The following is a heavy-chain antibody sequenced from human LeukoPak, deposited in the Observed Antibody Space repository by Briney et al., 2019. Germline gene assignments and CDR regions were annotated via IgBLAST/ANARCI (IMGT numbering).Heavy chain of an antibody. CDR2: ISSSSSYI. D-gene: IGHD3-22*01. Sequence: GVSLRRSCAASGFTFSSYSMNRVRQAPGKGLEWVSSISSSSSYIYYADSVKGRFTISRDNAKNSLYLQMNSLRAEDTAVYYCARIYYDSRGDYWGQGTLVTVSS. J-gene: IGHJ4*02. V-gene: IGHV3-21*01. CDR3: ARIYYDSRGDY. CDR1: GFTFSSYS.